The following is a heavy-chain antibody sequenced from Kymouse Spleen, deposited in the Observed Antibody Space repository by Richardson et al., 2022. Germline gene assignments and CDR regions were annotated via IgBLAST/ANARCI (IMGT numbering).Heavy chain of an antibody. J-gene: IGHJ4*02. CDR3: ARGPTGTTWGFDY. Sequence: QVQLQQWGAGLLKPSETLSLTCAVYGGSFSGYYWSWIRQPPGKGLEWIGEINHSGSTNYNPSLKSRVTISVDTSKNQFSLKLSSVTAADTAVYYCARGPTGTTWGFDYWGQGTLVTVSS. CDR1: GGSFSGYY. D-gene: IGHD1-7*01. V-gene: IGHV4-34*01. CDR2: INHSGST.